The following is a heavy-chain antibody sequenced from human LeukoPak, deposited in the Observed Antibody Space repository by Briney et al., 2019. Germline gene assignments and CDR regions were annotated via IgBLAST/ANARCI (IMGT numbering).Heavy chain of an antibody. D-gene: IGHD5-24*01. CDR1: GFTFGSYA. Sequence: GGSLRLSCAGPGFTFGSYAMSWVRQAPGKGLEWVSSISSSSSYIYYADSVKGRFTISRDNAKNSLYLQMNSLRAEDTAVYYCARGRDGYNYGSSFDYWGQGTLVTVSS. J-gene: IGHJ4*02. CDR2: ISSSSSYI. CDR3: ARGRDGYNYGSSFDY. V-gene: IGHV3-21*01.